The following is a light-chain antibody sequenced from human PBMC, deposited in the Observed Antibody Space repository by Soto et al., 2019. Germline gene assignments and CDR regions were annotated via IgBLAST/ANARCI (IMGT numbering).Light chain of an antibody. CDR3: QQYYTTPRT. CDR2: WAS. V-gene: IGKV4-1*01. J-gene: IGKJ1*01. Sequence: EIVLTQSPATLSLSPGERATLSCRASQSVFYNSNNKNYLAWYQQKPGQPPKLLIYWASTRESGVPDRFSGSGSGTDFTLTISSLQAEDVSVYYCQQYYTTPRTFGQGTKLEIK. CDR1: QSVFYNSNNKNY.